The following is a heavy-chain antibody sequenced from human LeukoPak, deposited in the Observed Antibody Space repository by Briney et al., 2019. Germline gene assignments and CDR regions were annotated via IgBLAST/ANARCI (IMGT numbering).Heavy chain of an antibody. D-gene: IGHD4-11*01. CDR2: ISGSGGST. V-gene: IGHV3-23*01. J-gene: IGHJ4*02. CDR3: AKRGSKGYSNYVLDY. CDR1: GFTFSSYA. Sequence: PGGSLRPSCAASGFTFSSYAMSWVRQAPGKGLEWVSAISGSGGSTYYADSVKGRFTISRDNSKNTLYLQMNSLRAEDTAVYYCAKRGSKGYSNYVLDYWGQGTLVTVSS.